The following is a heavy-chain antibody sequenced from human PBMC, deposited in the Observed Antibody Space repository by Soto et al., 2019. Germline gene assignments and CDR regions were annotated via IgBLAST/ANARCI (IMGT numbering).Heavy chain of an antibody. J-gene: IGHJ6*02. D-gene: IGHD1-1*01. CDR2: ISGSGGST. Sequence: PGGSLRLSCAASGFTFSSYAMSWVRQAPGKGLEWVSAISGSGGSTYYADSVKGRFTISRDNSKNTLYLQMNSLRAEDTAVYYCAKEQIRVQLEPYYGMDVWGQGTTVTVSS. CDR3: AKEQIRVQLEPYYGMDV. CDR1: GFTFSSYA. V-gene: IGHV3-23*01.